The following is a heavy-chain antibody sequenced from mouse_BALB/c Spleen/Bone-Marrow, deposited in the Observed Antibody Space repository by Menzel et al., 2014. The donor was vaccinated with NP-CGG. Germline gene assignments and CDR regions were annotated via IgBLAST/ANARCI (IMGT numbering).Heavy chain of an antibody. V-gene: IGHV5-6*01. D-gene: IGHD3-3*01. CDR2: ISSGDSYT. Sequence: EVQRVESGGDLVKPGGSLKLSCAASGFTFSSYGMSWVRQTPDKRLEWVATISSGDSYTYYPDSVKGRFTISRDNAKNTLYLLMSSLKSEDTAMYYCARHRADYYAMDYWGQGTSVTVSS. CDR3: ARHRADYYAMDY. J-gene: IGHJ4*01. CDR1: GFTFSSYG.